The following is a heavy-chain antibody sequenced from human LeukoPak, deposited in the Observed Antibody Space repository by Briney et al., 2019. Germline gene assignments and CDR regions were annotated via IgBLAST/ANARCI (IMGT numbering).Heavy chain of an antibody. CDR2: MNPNSGNT. V-gene: IGHV1-8*03. CDR3: ARGRGVVVPAAIDFDY. J-gene: IGHJ4*02. CDR1: GYTFTSHD. Sequence: ASVKVSCKASGYTFTSHDINWVRQATGQGLEWMGWMNPNSGNTGYAQKFQGRVTITRNTSISTAYMELSSLRSEDTAVYYCARGRGVVVPAAIDFDYWGQGTLVTVSS. D-gene: IGHD2-2*01.